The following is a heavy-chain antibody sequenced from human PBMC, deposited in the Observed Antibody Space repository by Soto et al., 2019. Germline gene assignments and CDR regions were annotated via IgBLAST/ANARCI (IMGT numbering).Heavy chain of an antibody. Sequence: ASVKVSCKASGYTFTGYYMHWVRQAPGQGLEWMGWINPNSGDTNYAQKFQGWVTMTRDTSISTAYMDLSRLRSDDTAVYYCSRVLTGYLFYFDYWGQGTLVTVSS. J-gene: IGHJ4*02. D-gene: IGHD7-27*01. CDR3: SRVLTGYLFYFDY. CDR1: GYTFTGYY. V-gene: IGHV1-2*04. CDR2: INPNSGDT.